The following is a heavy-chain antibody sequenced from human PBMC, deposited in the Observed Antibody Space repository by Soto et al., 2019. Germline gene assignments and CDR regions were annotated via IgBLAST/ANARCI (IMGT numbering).Heavy chain of an antibody. V-gene: IGHV4-61*01. CDR3: ARGEMATIKRYYYYYGMDV. D-gene: IGHD5-12*01. Sequence: PSETLSLTCTVSGGSVSSGSYYWSWIRQPPGKGLEWIGYIYYSGSTNYNPSLKSRVTISVDTSKNQFSLKLSSVTAADTAVYYCARGEMATIKRYYYYYGMDVWGQGTTVTSP. J-gene: IGHJ6*02. CDR1: GGSVSSGSYY. CDR2: IYYSGST.